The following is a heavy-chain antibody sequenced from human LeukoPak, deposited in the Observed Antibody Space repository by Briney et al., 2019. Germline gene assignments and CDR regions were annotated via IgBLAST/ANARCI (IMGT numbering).Heavy chain of an antibody. CDR2: IYYSGST. D-gene: IGHD1-26*01. CDR1: GGSISSSD. V-gene: IGHV4-59*01. J-gene: IGHJ5*02. CDR3: ARDQVEVGATWFDP. Sequence: PSEKVSCTCSVSGGSISSSDWSWNRQPPGKGLEWIGYIYYSGSTNYNPSLKRRANISVDRSRNQFYLKLIYMTAADTAVYYCARDQVEVGATWFDPWG.